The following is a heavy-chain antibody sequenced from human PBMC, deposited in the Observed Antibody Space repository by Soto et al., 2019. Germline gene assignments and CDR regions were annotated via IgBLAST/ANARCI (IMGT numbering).Heavy chain of an antibody. V-gene: IGHV1-18*01. Sequence: QVQLVQSGAEVKKPGASVKVSCNASGYTFSNYGISWVRQGPGQGLEWMGGISGYNGNTHYEEKVQDRIKMTTDTSTSTTYLELRSLRSDDTAVYFCARDPGFGFGYSYAFAMDVWGQGTTVTVSS. CDR1: GYTFSNYG. D-gene: IGHD5-18*01. CDR3: ARDPGFGFGYSYAFAMDV. CDR2: ISGYNGNT. J-gene: IGHJ6*02.